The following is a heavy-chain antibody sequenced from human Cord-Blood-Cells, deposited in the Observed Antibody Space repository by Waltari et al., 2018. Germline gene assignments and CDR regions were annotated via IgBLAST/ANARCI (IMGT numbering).Heavy chain of an antibody. CDR1: GGSFRGYY. V-gene: IGHV4-34*01. CDR2: INHSGSA. D-gene: IGHD2-2*02. CDR3: ARGYCSSTSCYTPFYYYYGMDV. J-gene: IGHJ6*02. Sequence: QVQLQQWGAGLLKPSETLSLTCAVYGGSFRGYYWSWIRQPPGKGLEWIGEINHSGSANYNPSLKSRVTISVDTSKNQFSLKLSSVTAADTAVYYCARGYCSSTSCYTPFYYYYGMDVWGQGTTVTVSS.